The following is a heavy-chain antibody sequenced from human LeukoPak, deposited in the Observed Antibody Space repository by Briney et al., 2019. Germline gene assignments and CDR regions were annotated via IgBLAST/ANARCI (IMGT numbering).Heavy chain of an antibody. J-gene: IGHJ4*02. D-gene: IGHD3-22*01. CDR1: GFTFSAYY. CDR2: IKEDGGET. Sequence: PGGSLRLSCAASGFTFSAYYMTWVRQAPGKGREWVANIKEDGGETDYVDSVKGRFTISRDNAKSSVYLQMNSLRAEDTAVYYCATWGSYESSGDPVVFDYSSQGALVTVSS. CDR3: ATWGSYESSGDPVVFDY. V-gene: IGHV3-7*01.